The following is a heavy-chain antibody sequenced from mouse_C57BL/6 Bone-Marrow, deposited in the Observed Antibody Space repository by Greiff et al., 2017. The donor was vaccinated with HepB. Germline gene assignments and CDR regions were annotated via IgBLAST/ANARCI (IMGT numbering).Heavy chain of an antibody. CDR2: INPSNGGT. CDR3: ARKPYYSDPYYAMDD. CDR1: GYTFTSYW. Sequence: QVQLQQPGTELVKPGASVKLSCKASGYTFTSYWMHWVKQRPGQGLEWIGNINPSNGGTNYNEKFKSKATLTVDKSSSTAYMQLSSLTSEDSAVYYCARKPYYSDPYYAMDDWGQGTSVTVAS. J-gene: IGHJ4*01. D-gene: IGHD2-12*01. V-gene: IGHV1-53*01.